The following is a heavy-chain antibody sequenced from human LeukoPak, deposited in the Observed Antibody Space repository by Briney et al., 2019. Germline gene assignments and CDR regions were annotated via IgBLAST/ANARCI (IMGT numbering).Heavy chain of an antibody. D-gene: IGHD5-12*01. CDR3: AREVSGGYDEPFDY. CDR1: GGTFSSYA. J-gene: IGHJ4*02. CDR2: ISAYNGNT. V-gene: IGHV1-18*01. Sequence: ASVKVSCKASGGTFSSYAISWVRQAPGQGLEWMGWISAYNGNTNYAQKLQGRVTMTTDTSTSTAYMELRSLRSDDTAVYYCAREVSGGYDEPFDYWGQGTLVTVSS.